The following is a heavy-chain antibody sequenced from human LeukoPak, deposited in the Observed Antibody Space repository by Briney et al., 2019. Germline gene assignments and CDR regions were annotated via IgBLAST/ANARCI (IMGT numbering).Heavy chain of an antibody. D-gene: IGHD6-6*01. CDR3: AREGYSSSSAYY. CDR2: INPNSGGT. CDR1: EYTFTGYY. Sequence: ASVKVSCKASEYTFTGYYMHWVRQAPGQGLEWMGWINPNSGGTNYAQKFQGRVTMTRDTSISTAYMELSRLRSDDTAVYYCAREGYSSSSAYYWGQGTLVTVSS. V-gene: IGHV1-2*02. J-gene: IGHJ4*02.